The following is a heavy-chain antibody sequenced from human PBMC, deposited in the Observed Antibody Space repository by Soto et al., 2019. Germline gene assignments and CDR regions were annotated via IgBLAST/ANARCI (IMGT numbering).Heavy chain of an antibody. CDR2: ISSDSIYT. V-gene: IGHV3-11*06. J-gene: IGHJ6*02. CDR1: GFTFNDHY. CDR3: ARDSTGSGLDYGMDV. Sequence: QVQLVESGGGLVKPGGSLRLSCAASGFTFNDHYMTWIRQAPGKGLEWVSFISSDSIYTNSADSVKGRFTISRDNAKNLMDLQMSSLRVEDTAFYYCARDSTGSGLDYGMDVWGQGTTGAVSS. D-gene: IGHD3-10*01.